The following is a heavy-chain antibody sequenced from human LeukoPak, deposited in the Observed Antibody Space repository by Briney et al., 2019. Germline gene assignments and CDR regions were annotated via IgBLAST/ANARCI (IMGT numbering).Heavy chain of an antibody. Sequence: ASVKVSCKASGYTFTGYYMRWVRQAPGQGLEWMGWINPNSGGTNYAQKFQGWVTMTRDTSISTAYMELSRLRSDDTAVYYCARGVPNYYYYGMDVWGKGTTVTVSS. D-gene: IGHD5/OR15-5a*01. CDR2: INPNSGGT. J-gene: IGHJ6*04. CDR3: ARGVPNYYYYGMDV. CDR1: GYTFTGYY. V-gene: IGHV1-2*04.